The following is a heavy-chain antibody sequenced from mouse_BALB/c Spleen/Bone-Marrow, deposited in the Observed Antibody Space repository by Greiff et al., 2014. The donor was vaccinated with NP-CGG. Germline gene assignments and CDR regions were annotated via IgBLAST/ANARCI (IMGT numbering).Heavy chain of an antibody. CDR3: SRYDCDGVDY. V-gene: IGHV3-2*02. D-gene: IGHD2-4*01. Sequence: EVMLVESGPGLVKPSQSLSLTCTVTDYSITSDYAWNWIRQFPENKLEWMGYISYSGNTSYNPSLKSRISITRDTSKNQFFLQLNSVTTEDTATYYCSRYDCDGVDYWGQGTTLTVSS. J-gene: IGHJ2*01. CDR2: ISYSGNT. CDR1: DYSITSDYA.